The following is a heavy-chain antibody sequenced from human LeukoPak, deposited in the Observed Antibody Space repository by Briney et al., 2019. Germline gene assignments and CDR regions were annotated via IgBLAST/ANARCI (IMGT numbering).Heavy chain of an antibody. Sequence: GGSLTLSCAASGFTFSSYGMNWVRQAPGKGLEWVSYISGTGSTMYYADSVKGRFTISRDNAKNSLYLQMNSLRAEDTALYYCARGGYSSSWLYAFDIWGQGTIVTVSS. CDR3: ARGGYSSSWLYAFDI. D-gene: IGHD6-13*01. CDR1: GFTFSSYG. CDR2: ISGTGSTM. J-gene: IGHJ3*02. V-gene: IGHV3-48*03.